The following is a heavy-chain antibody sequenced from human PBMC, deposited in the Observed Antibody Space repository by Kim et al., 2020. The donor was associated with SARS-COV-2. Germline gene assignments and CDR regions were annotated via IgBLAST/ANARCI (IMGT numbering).Heavy chain of an antibody. J-gene: IGHJ4*02. CDR1: GFTFSNYA. V-gene: IGHV3-23*01. D-gene: IGHD5-18*01. CDR2: ISGGGST. Sequence: GGSLRLSCAASGFTFSNYAMSWVRQAPGKGLEWVSTISGGGSTYYTDSVKGRFTISRDSSKNTLYLQMDTLRAEDTAVYYCAKGGHNYGYYFDYWGQGTLVTVSS. CDR3: AKGGHNYGYYFDY.